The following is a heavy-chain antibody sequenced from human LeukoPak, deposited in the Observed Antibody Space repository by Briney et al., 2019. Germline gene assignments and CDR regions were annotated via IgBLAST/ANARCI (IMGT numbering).Heavy chain of an antibody. V-gene: IGHV3-48*03. CDR2: ISSSGSTM. CDR1: GFTFSSYE. Sequence: GGSLRLSCAASGFTFSSYEMKWVRQAPGKGLEWLSYISSSGSTMYYADSVKGRFTISRDNSKNTLYLQMNSLRAEDTAVYYCARARSSYGYGDAFDIWGQGTMVTVSS. D-gene: IGHD5-18*01. J-gene: IGHJ3*02. CDR3: ARARSSYGYGDAFDI.